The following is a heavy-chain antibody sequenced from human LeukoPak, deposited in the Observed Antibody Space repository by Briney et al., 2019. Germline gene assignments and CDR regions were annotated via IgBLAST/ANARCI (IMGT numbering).Heavy chain of an antibody. J-gene: IGHJ6*03. D-gene: IGHD3-10*01. Sequence: PSETLSLTCAVSGGSISSGGYYWSWIRQPAGKGLEWIGRIYTSGSTNYNPSLKSRVTMSVDTSKNQFSLKLSSVTAADTAVYYCARDLPSGSYNLGYYMDVWGKGTTVTTSS. V-gene: IGHV4-61*02. CDR3: ARDLPSGSYNLGYYMDV. CDR2: IYTSGST. CDR1: GGSISSGGYY.